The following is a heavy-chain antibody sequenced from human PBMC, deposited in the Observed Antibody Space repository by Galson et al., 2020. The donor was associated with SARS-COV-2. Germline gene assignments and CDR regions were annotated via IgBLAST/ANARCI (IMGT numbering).Heavy chain of an antibody. J-gene: IGHJ5*02. D-gene: IGHD4-4*01. CDR2: IYYSVKT. CDR3: ARGITTPWNKWFDP. Sequence: SETLSLTCTVSGASIRSGNYYWSWIRQHPGKGLEWIGYIYYSVKTSYNPSLKSRVTISIDTSKNQFSLNLSSVTVADTAVYYCARGITTPWNKWFDPWGQGTLVTVSS. CDR1: GASIRSGNYY. V-gene: IGHV4-31*03.